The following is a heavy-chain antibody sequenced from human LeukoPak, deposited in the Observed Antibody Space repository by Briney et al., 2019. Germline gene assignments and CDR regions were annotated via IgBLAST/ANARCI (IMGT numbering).Heavy chain of an antibody. Sequence: ESGPTLVIPTQTLTLTCTFSGLSLSTSGMRVSWIRQPPGKALEWLARIDWDDDKFYSTSLKTRLTISKDTSKNQVVLTMTNMDPVDTATCYCAREGGYSYAFDIWGQGTMVTVSS. D-gene: IGHD5-18*01. CDR1: GLSLSTSGMR. CDR2: IDWDDDK. CDR3: AREGGYSYAFDI. V-gene: IGHV2-70*04. J-gene: IGHJ3*02.